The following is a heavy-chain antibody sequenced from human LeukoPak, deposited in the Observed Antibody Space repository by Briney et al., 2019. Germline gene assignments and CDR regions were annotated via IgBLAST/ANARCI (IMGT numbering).Heavy chain of an antibody. D-gene: IGHD3-22*01. CDR2: INPNSGGT. Sequence: ASVKVTCNSAGSTFTCNNMHWLRQPPGQGLEWMGWINPNSGGTNYAQKFQGRVTMTRDTSISTAYMELSRLRSDDTAVYCCASSITMIVVVTPAPNFDYWGQGTLVTVSS. CDR3: ASSITMIVVVTPAPNFDY. J-gene: IGHJ4*02. CDR1: GSTFTCNN. V-gene: IGHV1-2*02.